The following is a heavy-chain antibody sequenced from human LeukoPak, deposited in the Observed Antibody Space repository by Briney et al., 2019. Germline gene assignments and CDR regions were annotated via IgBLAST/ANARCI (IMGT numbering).Heavy chain of an antibody. CDR2: IYHSGST. J-gene: IGHJ2*01. V-gene: IGHV4-30-2*01. Sequence: SETLSLTCAVYGGSFSGYSWSWIRQPPGKGLEWIGYIYHSGSTYYNPSLKSRVTISVDRSKNQFSLKLSSVTAADTAVYYCARSSATVVPNYWYFDLWGRGTLVTVSS. CDR3: ARSSATVVPNYWYFDL. CDR1: GGSFSGYS. D-gene: IGHD4-23*01.